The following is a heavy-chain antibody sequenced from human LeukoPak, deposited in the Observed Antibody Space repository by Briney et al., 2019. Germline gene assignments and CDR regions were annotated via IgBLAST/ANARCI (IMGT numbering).Heavy chain of an antibody. CDR1: GFTFSSYE. CDR3: ARDPGIAAAGLHFDY. V-gene: IGHV3-48*03. D-gene: IGHD6-13*01. J-gene: IGHJ4*02. CDR2: ISSSGSTI. Sequence: GGSLRLSCAASGFTFSSYEMNWVRQAPGKGLEWVSYISSSGSTIYYADSVKGRFTISRDNAKNSLYLQMNSLRAEDTAVYYCARDPGIAAAGLHFDYWGQGTLVTVSS.